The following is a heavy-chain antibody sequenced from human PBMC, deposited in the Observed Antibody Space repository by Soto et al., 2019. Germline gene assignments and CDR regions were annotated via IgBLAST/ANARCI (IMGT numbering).Heavy chain of an antibody. CDR3: AREYSSSRYFDC. V-gene: IGHV3-74*01. CDR2: INSDGSST. D-gene: IGHD6-13*01. Sequence: EVQLVESGGGLVQPGGSLRLSCAASGFTFSNSWMHWVRQAPGKGLVWVSRINSDGSSTSYADSVKGRFTISRDNAKNTLYLQMNSLRAEDTAVYYCAREYSSSRYFDCWCQGTLVTVSS. J-gene: IGHJ4*02. CDR1: GFTFSNSW.